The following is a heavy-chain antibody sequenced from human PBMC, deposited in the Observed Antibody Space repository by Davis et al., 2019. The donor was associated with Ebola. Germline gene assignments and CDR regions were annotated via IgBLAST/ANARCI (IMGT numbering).Heavy chain of an antibody. Sequence: GESLKISCAASGFTFSSYAMSWVRQAPGKGLEWVSATSGSGGSTYYADSVKGRFTISRDNSKNTLYLQMNSLRAEDTAVYYCARATTPKNWGQGTLVTVSS. CDR1: GFTFSSYA. J-gene: IGHJ4*02. CDR2: TSGSGGST. V-gene: IGHV3-23*01. D-gene: IGHD1-26*01. CDR3: ARATTPKN.